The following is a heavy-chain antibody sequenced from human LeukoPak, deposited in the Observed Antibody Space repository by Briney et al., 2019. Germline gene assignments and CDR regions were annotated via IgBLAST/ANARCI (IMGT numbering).Heavy chain of an antibody. D-gene: IGHD2-2*02. CDR1: GYTFTGYY. J-gene: IGHJ6*04. CDR2: IYLNSGGP. CDR3: ARDQWGDHIGVVPAAISPSRAMDV. V-gene: IGHV1-2*02. Sequence: AAVTVSCLASGYTFTGYYMHWVRQAPGQERAWMGWIYLNSGGPNYEQLFQDRVTMTRDPAISTALTELSRLRSDDTAVYYCARDQWGDHIGVVPAAISPSRAMDVWGKGTTVTVSS.